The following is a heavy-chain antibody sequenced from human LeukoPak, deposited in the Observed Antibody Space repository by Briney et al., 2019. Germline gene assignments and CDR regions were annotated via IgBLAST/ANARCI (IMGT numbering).Heavy chain of an antibody. J-gene: IGHJ6*02. CDR3: AKLEDDILTGYPPDYYGMDV. Sequence: PGRSLRLSCAASGFTFSSYGMHWVRQAPGKGLEWVSAISGSGGSTYYADSVKGRFTISRDNSKNTLYLQMNSLRAEDTAVYYCAKLEDDILTGYPPDYYGMDVWGQGTTVTVSS. CDR1: GFTFSSYG. CDR2: ISGSGGST. D-gene: IGHD3-9*01. V-gene: IGHV3-23*01.